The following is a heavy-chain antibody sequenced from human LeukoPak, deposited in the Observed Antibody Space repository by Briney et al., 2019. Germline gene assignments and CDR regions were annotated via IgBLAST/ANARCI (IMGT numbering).Heavy chain of an antibody. CDR1: GFTYSSYD. D-gene: IGHD1-26*01. Sequence: GGSLRLSCAASGFTYSSYDMHWVRQAPGKGLEWVAVISYDGSDTDYSDSVKGRFTISRDNSQNTLYLQMDSLRDDDTAMYFCAKDRAIVGATPLDSWGQGTLVTVSS. J-gene: IGHJ4*02. V-gene: IGHV3-30*18. CDR3: AKDRAIVGATPLDS. CDR2: ISYDGSDT.